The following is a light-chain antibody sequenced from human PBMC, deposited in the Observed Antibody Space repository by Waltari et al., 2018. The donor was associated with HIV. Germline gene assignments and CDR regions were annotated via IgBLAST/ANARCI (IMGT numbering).Light chain of an antibody. CDR3: AAWDDSLNGYV. J-gene: IGLJ1*01. Sequence: QSVLPQPPSVSEDTRQRVPIPCSGSSSHIGHNAVTWYQQVPGKDPKLLIYFDDLLSSGVSDRFSGSKSGTSASLAIRGLQSEDEADYYCAAWDDSLNGYVFGSGTKVTVL. V-gene: IGLV1-36*01. CDR1: SSHIGHNA. CDR2: FDD.